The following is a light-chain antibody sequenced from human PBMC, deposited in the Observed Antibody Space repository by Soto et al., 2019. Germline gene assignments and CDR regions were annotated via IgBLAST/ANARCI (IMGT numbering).Light chain of an antibody. CDR3: AAWDTSRNAVV. J-gene: IGLJ2*01. CDR1: SSNIGNNA. V-gene: IGLV1-36*01. CDR2: YDD. Sequence: QSVLTQPPSVSEAPRQRVTISCSGSSSNIGNNAVNLYQQLPAKTANLLIYYDDLLPSGVSSSLSCSKSGSSAALATSGLLSADEDDYYCAAWDTSRNAVVFGAGTKLTVL.